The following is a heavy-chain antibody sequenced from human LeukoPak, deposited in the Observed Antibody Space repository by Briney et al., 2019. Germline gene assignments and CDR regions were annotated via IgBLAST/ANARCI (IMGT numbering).Heavy chain of an antibody. CDR2: ISSSSSYI. CDR3: AKDLFWFGELSNFDY. D-gene: IGHD3-10*01. Sequence: GGSLRLSCAASGFTFSSYSMNWVRQAPEKGLEWVSSISSSSSYIYYADSVKGRFTISRDNAKNSLYLQMNSLRAEDTAVYYCAKDLFWFGELSNFDYWGQGTLVTVSS. CDR1: GFTFSSYS. V-gene: IGHV3-21*01. J-gene: IGHJ4*02.